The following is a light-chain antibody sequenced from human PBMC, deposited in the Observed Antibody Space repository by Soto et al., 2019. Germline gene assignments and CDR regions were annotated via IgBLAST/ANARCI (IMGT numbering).Light chain of an antibody. J-gene: IGKJ5*01. CDR3: QKFNTAPLT. V-gene: IGKV1-27*01. CDR2: SAS. Sequence: DIQMTQAPASLSTAVGDRVTITCLASQDIRFYLAWYQQKPGKVPKLLSYSASTLQSGVPSRFSDSGPGTDFTLNISSLQPEDVATYYCQKFNTAPLTFGQGPRLEIK. CDR1: QDIRFY.